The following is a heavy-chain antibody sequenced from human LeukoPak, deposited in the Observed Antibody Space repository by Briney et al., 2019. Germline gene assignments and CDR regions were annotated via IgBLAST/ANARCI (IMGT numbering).Heavy chain of an antibody. J-gene: IGHJ1*01. Sequence: SETLSLTCTVSGGSISVYYRSWIRQPPGKGLEWIGYIYYSGSTNYSPSLKSRVTISVDTSKNQFSLKLSSVTAADTAVYYCARHSKYYYDSSGSYVGYFQHWGQGTLVTVSS. V-gene: IGHV4-59*08. CDR3: ARHSKYYYDSSGSYVGYFQH. D-gene: IGHD3-22*01. CDR1: GGSISVYY. CDR2: IYYSGST.